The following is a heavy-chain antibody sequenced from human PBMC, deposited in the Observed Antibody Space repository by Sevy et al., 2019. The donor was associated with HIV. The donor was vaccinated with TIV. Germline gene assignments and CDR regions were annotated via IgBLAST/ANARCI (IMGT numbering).Heavy chain of an antibody. Sequence: ASVKVSCKASGGTFSTFLISWVRQAPGQGLEWMGGIRPIFGTVDYGQKFQAGVTFTADESTSTAYMELSSLGPDDTAVYYCATRGDCGGDCSIYYFDYWGQGSLVTVSS. J-gene: IGHJ4*02. D-gene: IGHD2-21*02. CDR3: ATRGDCGGDCSIYYFDY. CDR1: GGTFSTFL. CDR2: IRPIFGTV. V-gene: IGHV1-69*13.